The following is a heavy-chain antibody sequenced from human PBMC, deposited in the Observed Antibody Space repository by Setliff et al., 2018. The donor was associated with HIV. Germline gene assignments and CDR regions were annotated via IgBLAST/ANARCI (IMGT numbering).Heavy chain of an antibody. CDR3: ARVYYDYVWGSYPKYYFDY. Sequence: SETLSLTCAVSGYSISSGYYCGWIRQPPGKGLEWIGSIYHSGSTYYNPSLKSRVTISVDTSKNQFSLKLSSVTAADTAVYYCARVYYDYVWGSYPKYYFDYWGQGTLVTVSS. CDR2: IYHSGST. CDR1: GYSISSGYY. J-gene: IGHJ4*02. V-gene: IGHV4-38-2*01. D-gene: IGHD3-16*02.